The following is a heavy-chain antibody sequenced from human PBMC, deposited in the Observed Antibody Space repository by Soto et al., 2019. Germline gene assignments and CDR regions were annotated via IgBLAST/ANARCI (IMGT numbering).Heavy chain of an antibody. V-gene: IGHV1-69-2*01. Sequence: VQLVQSGGEVKRPGATVQISCKVAGYTFIEHYIHWVRQAPGKGLQWMGLIDPEDGEALYAETFQGKVTITADTSINTSYLEVTGLTSEDTARYYCAALAGIQFDFWGQGTLVAVSS. CDR2: IDPEDGEA. CDR3: AALAGIQFDF. CDR1: GYTFIEHY. J-gene: IGHJ4*02.